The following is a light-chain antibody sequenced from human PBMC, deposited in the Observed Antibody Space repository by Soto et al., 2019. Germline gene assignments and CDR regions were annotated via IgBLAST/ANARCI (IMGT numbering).Light chain of an antibody. CDR1: QSISVN. CDR2: NTV. Sequence: EIVMTQSPATLSVSPGERVTLSCRASQSISVNLAWYQQKPGQAPRLLIYNTVTRATGIPARFSGGSSATDFFLTISRLHSDDSAVYFCQQYNDWPQTFGQGTKVEIK. J-gene: IGKJ1*01. V-gene: IGKV3-15*01. CDR3: QQYNDWPQT.